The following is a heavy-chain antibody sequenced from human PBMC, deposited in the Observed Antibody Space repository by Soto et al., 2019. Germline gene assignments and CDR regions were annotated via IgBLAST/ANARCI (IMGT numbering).Heavy chain of an antibody. J-gene: IGHJ4*02. V-gene: IGHV1-69*13. CDR2: IIPIFGTA. Sequence: GASLKVSCKASGVTFSSYAISWVRQAPGQGLEWMGGIIPIFGTANYAQKFQGRVTITADESTSTAYMELSSLRSEDTAVYYCARIVVVTEAFDYWGQGTLVTV. CDR1: GVTFSSYA. D-gene: IGHD2-21*02. CDR3: ARIVVVTEAFDY.